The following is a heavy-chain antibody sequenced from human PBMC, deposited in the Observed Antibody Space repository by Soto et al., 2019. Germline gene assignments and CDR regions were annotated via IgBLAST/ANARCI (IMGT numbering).Heavy chain of an antibody. CDR1: GFTFSDHY. D-gene: IGHD3-9*01. V-gene: IGHV3-72*01. J-gene: IGHJ3*02. Sequence: GGSLRLSCAASGFTFSDHYMDWVRQAPGKGLEWVGRTRNKANSYTTEYTASVKARFTNSRDDSKNSLYLQMNSLKTEDTAVYYCARSILTGYYTYAFDIWGQGTMVTVSS. CDR3: ARSILTGYYTYAFDI. CDR2: TRNKANSYTT.